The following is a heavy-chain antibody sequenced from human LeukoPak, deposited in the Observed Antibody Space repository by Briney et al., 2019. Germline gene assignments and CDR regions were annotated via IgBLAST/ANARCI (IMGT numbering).Heavy chain of an antibody. D-gene: IGHD6-25*01. V-gene: IGHV3-7*03. Sequence: PGGSLRLSCVASGFSFNNYRMTWVRQAPGKGLEWVANIKQDGSGKQYVDSVKGRFAISGDNAKKSLYLQINTLRAEDTAVYYCVRGPHIAATSYWGQGTLVTVSS. CDR3: VRGPHIAATSY. CDR1: GFSFNNYR. J-gene: IGHJ4*02. CDR2: IKQDGSGK.